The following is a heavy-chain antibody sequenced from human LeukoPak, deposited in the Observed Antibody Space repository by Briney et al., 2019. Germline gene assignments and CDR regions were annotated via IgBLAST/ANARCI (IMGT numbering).Heavy chain of an antibody. CDR1: GFTFSSYS. V-gene: IGHV3-21*01. CDR2: ISSSSSYI. CDR3: ARDGDPSSGWFIDY. D-gene: IGHD6-19*01. Sequence: GGSLRLSCAASGFTFSSYSMNWVRQAPGKGLEWVSSISSSSSYIYYADSVKGRFTISRDNAKNSLYLQMNSLRAEDTAVYYCARDGDPSSGWFIDYWGQGTLVIVSS. J-gene: IGHJ4*02.